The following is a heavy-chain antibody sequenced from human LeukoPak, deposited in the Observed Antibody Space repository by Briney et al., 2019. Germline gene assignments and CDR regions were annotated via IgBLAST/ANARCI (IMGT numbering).Heavy chain of an antibody. D-gene: IGHD6-19*01. J-gene: IGHJ4*02. V-gene: IGHV3-30-3*01. CDR3: ARDGLRNIAVAGTPLPY. Sequence: GRSLRLSCAASGFTFSSYAMHWVRQAPGKGLEWVAVISYDGSNKYYADSVKGRFTISRDNSKNTLYLQMNSLRAEDTAVYYCARDGLRNIAVAGTPLPYWGQGTLVTVSS. CDR2: ISYDGSNK. CDR1: GFTFSSYA.